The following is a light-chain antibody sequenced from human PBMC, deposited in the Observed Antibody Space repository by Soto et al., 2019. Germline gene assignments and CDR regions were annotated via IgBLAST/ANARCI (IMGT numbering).Light chain of an antibody. CDR2: AAS. V-gene: IGKV1-5*01. J-gene: IGKJ1*01. Sequence: DIQMTQSPSTLSASVGDRVTITCRASQSISSWLAWYQQKPGKAPKLLISAASTLESGVPLRFSGSGSGTDFTLTISSLQPDDFATYYCQHYNSYSEAFGQGTKVDIK. CDR3: QHYNSYSEA. CDR1: QSISSW.